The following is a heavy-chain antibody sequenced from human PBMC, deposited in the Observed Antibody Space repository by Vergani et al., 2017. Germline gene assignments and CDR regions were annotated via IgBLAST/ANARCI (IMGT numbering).Heavy chain of an antibody. CDR1: GFTFSSYA. CDR3: AKTVPYYYDSIGYLAYFDD. J-gene: IGHJ4*02. Sequence: EVQLLESGGGLVQPGGSLRLSCAASGFTFSSYAMSWVRQAPGKGLEWVSAISGSGGSTYYADSVKCRFTISRDNSKNTLYLQMNSLRAEDTAVYYCAKTVPYYYDSIGYLAYFDDWGQGTLVTVSS. D-gene: IGHD3-22*01. V-gene: IGHV3-23*01. CDR2: ISGSGGST.